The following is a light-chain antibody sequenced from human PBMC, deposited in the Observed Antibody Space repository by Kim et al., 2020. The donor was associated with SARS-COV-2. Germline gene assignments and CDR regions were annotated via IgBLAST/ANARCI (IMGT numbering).Light chain of an antibody. Sequence: VSPGQTASITCSGDKLGDKYACWYQQKPGQSPVLVIYQDSKRPSGIPERFSGSNSGNTATLTISGTQAMDEADYYCQAWDSSTDVVFGGGTQLTVL. V-gene: IGLV3-1*01. CDR2: QDS. CDR1: KLGDKY. CDR3: QAWDSSTDVV. J-gene: IGLJ2*01.